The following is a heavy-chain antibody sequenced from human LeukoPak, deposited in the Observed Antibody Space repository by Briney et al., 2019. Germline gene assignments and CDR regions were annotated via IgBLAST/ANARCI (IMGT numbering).Heavy chain of an antibody. CDR1: GFTFSSYG. CDR3: ARDHHGVLDY. V-gene: IGHV3-53*04. J-gene: IGHJ4*02. D-gene: IGHD2-8*01. CDR2: IYSGGST. Sequence: GGSLRPSCAASGFTFSSYGMHWVRQAPGKGLEWVSVIYSGGSTYYADSVKGRFTISRHNSKNTLYLQMNSLRAEDTAVYYCARDHHGVLDYWGQGTLVTVSS.